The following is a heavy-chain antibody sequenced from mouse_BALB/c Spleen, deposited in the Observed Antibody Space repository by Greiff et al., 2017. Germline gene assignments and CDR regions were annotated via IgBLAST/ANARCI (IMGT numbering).Heavy chain of an antibody. CDR1: GFNIKDTY. V-gene: IGHV14-3*02. CDR3: AIYYDYDGWFAD. D-gene: IGHD2-4*01. CDR2: IDPANGNT. J-gene: IGHJ3*01. Sequence: VQLKESGAELVKPGASVKLSCTASGFNIKDTYMHWVKQRPEQGLEWIGRIDPANGNTKYDPKFQGKATITADTSSNTAYLQLSSLTSEDTAVYYCAIYYDYDGWFADWGQGTLVTVSA.